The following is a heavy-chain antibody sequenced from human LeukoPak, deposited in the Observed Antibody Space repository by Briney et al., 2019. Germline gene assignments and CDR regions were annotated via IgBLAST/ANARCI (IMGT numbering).Heavy chain of an antibody. CDR3: ARTMAF. V-gene: IGHV3-48*03. J-gene: IGHJ4*02. Sequence: PGGSLRLSCTASGFTFSSYEMNWVRQAPGKGLEWVSDISSSGSPIYYADSVKGRFTASRDNAKNSLYLQMSSLRAEDTAVYYCARTMAFWGQGTLVAVSS. CDR1: GFTFSSYE. D-gene: IGHD5-24*01. CDR2: ISSSGSPI.